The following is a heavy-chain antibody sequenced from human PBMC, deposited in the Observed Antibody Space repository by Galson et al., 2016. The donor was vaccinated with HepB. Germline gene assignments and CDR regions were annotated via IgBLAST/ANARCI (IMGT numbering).Heavy chain of an antibody. D-gene: IGHD5-12*01. V-gene: IGHV3-30*03. CDR1: GFTFSSYG. CDR2: ISYDGSDK. J-gene: IGHJ5*02. CDR3: ARDLFGGYGWFDP. Sequence: SLRLSCAASGFTFSSYGMHWVRQAPGKGLEWVAVISYDGSDKYSADSVKGRFTISRDNSKNTLYLQMNSLRAEDTAVYYCARDLFGGYGWFDPWGQGTLVTVSS.